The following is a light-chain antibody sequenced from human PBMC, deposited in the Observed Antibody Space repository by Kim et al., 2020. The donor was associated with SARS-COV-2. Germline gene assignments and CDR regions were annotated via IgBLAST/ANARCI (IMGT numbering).Light chain of an antibody. Sequence: APPGERATRSCRASQSVSSNLAWYQQKPGHAPRLLIYGASARATGIPARFSGSGSGTGFTLTISSLQSEDFAVYYCQQYNNWPQTFGQGTKVDIK. CDR2: GAS. V-gene: IGKV3-15*01. CDR3: QQYNNWPQT. J-gene: IGKJ1*01. CDR1: QSVSSN.